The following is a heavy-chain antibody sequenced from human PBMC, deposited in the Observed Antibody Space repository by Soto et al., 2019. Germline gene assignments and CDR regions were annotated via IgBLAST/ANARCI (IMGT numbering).Heavy chain of an antibody. V-gene: IGHV1-2*04. CDR2: INPNSGGT. CDR1: GYTFTGYY. D-gene: IGHD3-22*01. CDR3: ARGSGMIVVLTEDNWFDP. J-gene: IGHJ5*02. Sequence: ASVKVSCKASGYTFTGYYMHWVRQAPGQGLEWMGWINPNSGGTNYAQKFQGWVTMTRDTSISTAYMELSRLRSDDTAVYYCARGSGMIVVLTEDNWFDPWGQGTLVTVSS.